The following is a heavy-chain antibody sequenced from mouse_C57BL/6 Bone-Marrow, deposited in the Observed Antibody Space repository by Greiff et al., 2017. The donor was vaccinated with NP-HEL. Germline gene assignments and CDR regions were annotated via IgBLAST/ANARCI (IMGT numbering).Heavy chain of an antibody. CDR2: INDGGGYT. J-gene: IGHJ1*03. CDR1: GFTFSSYA. Sequence: EVQLVQSGGGFVKPGGSLKFSCAASGFTFSSYAMSWVRQTPEQRLEWVATINDGGGYTYYPAKVQGRFTISRDKATNNPYLQMSHLKSEDTAMYYCARDAGPSYWYFDVWGTGTTVTVSS. V-gene: IGHV5-4*01. CDR3: ARDAGPSYWYFDV.